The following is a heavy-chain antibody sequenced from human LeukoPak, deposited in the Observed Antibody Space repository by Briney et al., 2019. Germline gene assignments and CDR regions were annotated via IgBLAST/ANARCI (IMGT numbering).Heavy chain of an antibody. Sequence: SVKVSCKASGYTFTSYAMNWVRQAPGQGLEWMGGIIPIFGTANYAQKFQGRVTITADESTSTAYMELSSLRSEDTAVYYCARSQRRHTVVTHFDYWGQGTLVTVSS. CDR3: ARSQRRHTVVTHFDY. CDR2: IIPIFGTA. CDR1: GYTFTSYA. V-gene: IGHV1-69*13. D-gene: IGHD4-23*01. J-gene: IGHJ4*02.